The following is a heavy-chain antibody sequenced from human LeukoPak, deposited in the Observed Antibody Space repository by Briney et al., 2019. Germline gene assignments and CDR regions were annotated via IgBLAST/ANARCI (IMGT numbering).Heavy chain of an antibody. CDR1: GFTFSDYY. V-gene: IGHV3-11*04. CDR2: ISSSGSTI. CDR3: ARDGIAVAGRSAYYYYYMDV. Sequence: PGGSLRLSCAASGFTFSDYYMSWIRQAPGKGLEWVSYISSSGSTIYYADSVKGRFTISRDNSKNTLYLQMNSLRAEDTAVYYCARDGIAVAGRSAYYYYYMDVWGKGTTVTVSS. D-gene: IGHD6-19*01. J-gene: IGHJ6*03.